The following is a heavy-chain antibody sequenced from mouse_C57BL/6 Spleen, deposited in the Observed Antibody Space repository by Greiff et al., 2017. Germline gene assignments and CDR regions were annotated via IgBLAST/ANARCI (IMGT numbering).Heavy chain of an antibody. CDR2: INPNNGGT. CDR1: GYTFTDYY. J-gene: IGHJ4*01. D-gene: IGHD2-5*01. Sequence: EVQLQQSGPELVKPGASVKISCKASGYTFTDYYMNWVKQSHGKSLEWIGDINPNNGGTSYNQKFKGKATLTVDKSSSAAYMELRSLTSEDSAVYYCARSDSNSLYAMDYWGQGTSVTVSS. CDR3: ARSDSNSLYAMDY. V-gene: IGHV1-26*01.